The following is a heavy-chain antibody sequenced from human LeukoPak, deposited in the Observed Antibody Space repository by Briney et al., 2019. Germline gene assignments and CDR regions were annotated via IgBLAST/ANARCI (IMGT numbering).Heavy chain of an antibody. J-gene: IGHJ3*02. Sequence: PSETLSLTCAVYGGSFSGYYRSWIRQPPGKGLEWIGEINHSGSTNYNPSLKSRVTISVDTSKNQFSLKLSSVTAADTAVYYCARAPRDIVVVPAARAFDIWGQGTMVTVSS. V-gene: IGHV4-34*01. D-gene: IGHD2-2*01. CDR1: GGSFSGYY. CDR2: INHSGST. CDR3: ARAPRDIVVVPAARAFDI.